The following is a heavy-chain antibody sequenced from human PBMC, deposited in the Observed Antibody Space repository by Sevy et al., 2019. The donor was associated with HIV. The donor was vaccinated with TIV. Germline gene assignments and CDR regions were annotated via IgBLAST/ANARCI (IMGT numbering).Heavy chain of an antibody. CDR3: AGENAWGRDYS. D-gene: IGHD1-26*01. J-gene: IGHJ4*02. CDR2: IYYNGHI. CDR1: GGSITSLY. Sequence: SETLSLTCTVSGGSITSLYWNWIRQPPGKGLEWIANIYYNGHINYNPSLKSRVTLSLGTSKNQFSLRLSSVTAADTAMYYCAGENAWGRDYSWGQGTLVTVSS. V-gene: IGHV4-59*08.